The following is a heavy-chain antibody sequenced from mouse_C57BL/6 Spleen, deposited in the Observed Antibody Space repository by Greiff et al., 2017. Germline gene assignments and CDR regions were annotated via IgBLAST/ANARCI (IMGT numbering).Heavy chain of an antibody. CDR2: ISYDGSN. CDR3: ARGYYDYDQENAMDY. V-gene: IGHV3-6*01. CDR1: GYSITSGYY. J-gene: IGHJ4*01. Sequence: ESGPGLVKPSQSLSLTCSVTGYSITSGYYWNWIRQFPGNKLEWMGYISYDGSNNYNPSLKNRISITRDTSKNQFFLKLNSVTTEDTATYYCARGYYDYDQENAMDYWGQGTSVTVSS. D-gene: IGHD2-4*01.